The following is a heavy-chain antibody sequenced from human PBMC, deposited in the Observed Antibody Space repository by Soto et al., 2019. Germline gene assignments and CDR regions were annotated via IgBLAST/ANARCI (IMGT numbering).Heavy chain of an antibody. D-gene: IGHD3-10*01. CDR2: ISWNSGSI. CDR1: GFTFDDYA. CDR3: GRSKFGGPPLDY. Sequence: RLSCAASGFTFDDYAMHWVRQAPGKGLEWVSGISWNSGSIGYADSVKGRFTISRDNAKNLLYMQTDSLRAEDTAVYYCGRSKFGGPPLDYWGQGILVTASS. J-gene: IGHJ4*02. V-gene: IGHV3-9*01.